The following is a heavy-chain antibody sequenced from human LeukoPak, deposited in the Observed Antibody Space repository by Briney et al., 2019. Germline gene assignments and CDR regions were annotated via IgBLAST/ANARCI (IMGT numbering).Heavy chain of an antibody. Sequence: SETLSLTCTVSGGSISSADYYWTWIRQPPGKGLEWIGYISHTGGTYYNSSLLSRVTISVDRSKNQFSLKLSSVTAADTAVYYCARSPLGGYGSGSYRTMDYWGQGTLVTVSS. D-gene: IGHD3-10*01. J-gene: IGHJ4*02. CDR2: ISHTGGT. CDR1: GGSISSADYY. CDR3: ARSPLGGYGSGSYRTMDY. V-gene: IGHV4-30-2*02.